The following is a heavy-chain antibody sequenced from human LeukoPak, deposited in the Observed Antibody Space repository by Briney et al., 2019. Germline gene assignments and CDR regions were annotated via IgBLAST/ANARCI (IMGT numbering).Heavy chain of an antibody. Sequence: ASVNVSCKASGYTFTGYYMHWVRQAPGQGLEWMGWINPNSGGTNYAQKFQGRVTMTRDTSISTAYMELSRLRSDDTAVYYCARDLTEAVAGGWFDPWGQGTLVTVSS. CDR3: ARDLTEAVAGGWFDP. V-gene: IGHV1-2*02. D-gene: IGHD6-19*01. J-gene: IGHJ5*02. CDR1: GYTFTGYY. CDR2: INPNSGGT.